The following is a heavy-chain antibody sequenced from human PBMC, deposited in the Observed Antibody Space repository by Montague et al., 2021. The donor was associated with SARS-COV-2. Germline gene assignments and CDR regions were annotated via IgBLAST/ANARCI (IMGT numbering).Heavy chain of an antibody. CDR1: GDSVSRNRPA. J-gene: IGHJ3*02. CDR3: ARGWNYAFDI. CDR2: AYYGSSWNT. Sequence: CAISGDSVSRNRPAWNWIRQSPSRDLEWLGRAYYGSSWNTDYAVSVKSRITISPDTSKNQFSLHLNSVTPEDTTVYYCARGWNYAFDIWSQGTMVTVSS. D-gene: IGHD1-7*01. V-gene: IGHV6-1*01.